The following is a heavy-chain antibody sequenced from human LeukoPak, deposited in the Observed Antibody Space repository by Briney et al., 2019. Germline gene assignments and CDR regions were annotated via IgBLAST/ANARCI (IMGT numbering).Heavy chain of an antibody. Sequence: GASVKVSCKASGYTFTGYYMHWVRQAPGQGLEWMGWINPNSGGTNYAQKFQGRVTMTRDTSISTAYMELSRLRSDDAAVYYCARDLTYYYDSSGTLGKNIWGQGTLVTVSS. D-gene: IGHD3-22*01. V-gene: IGHV1-2*02. CDR1: GYTFTGYY. J-gene: IGHJ4*02. CDR2: INPNSGGT. CDR3: ARDLTYYYDSSGTLGKNI.